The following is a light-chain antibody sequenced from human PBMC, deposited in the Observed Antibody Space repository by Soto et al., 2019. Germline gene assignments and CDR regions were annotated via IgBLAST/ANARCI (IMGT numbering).Light chain of an antibody. CDR1: SSDVGGYNY. CDR3: CAYAGTPLWA. CDR2: DVS. Sequence: QSALTQPRSVSGSPGQSVTISCTGTSSDVGGYNYVSWYQQHPGKAPKLVIYDVSKRPSGVPDRFSGSKSGNTASLTISGLQAEDEADYYCCAYAGTPLWAFGGGTKLTVL. V-gene: IGLV2-11*01. J-gene: IGLJ3*02.